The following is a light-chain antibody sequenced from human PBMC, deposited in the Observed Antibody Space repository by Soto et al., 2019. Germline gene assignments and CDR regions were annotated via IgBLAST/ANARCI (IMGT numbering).Light chain of an antibody. CDR3: QPFSSYPLT. CDR2: GAS. Sequence: ELVWTQSPGTMSLSPGERYPLCCMGSQSVSNNYLAWYQQKPGQAPRLLIYGASNRATGITDRFSGSGSGTDFTITISRLEPEDFAVYYCQPFSSYPLTVGGGTKVEIK. J-gene: IGKJ4*01. V-gene: IGKV3-20*01. CDR1: QSVSNNY.